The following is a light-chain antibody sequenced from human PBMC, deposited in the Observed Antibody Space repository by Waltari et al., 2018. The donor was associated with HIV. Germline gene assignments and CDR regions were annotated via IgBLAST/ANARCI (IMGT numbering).Light chain of an antibody. Sequence: IVVTQSPVSLAVSLGERATIHCKYSQSVLYSANNLNYLAWYPQKPGQPPKLLFYWASTRESGVPDRFSGSGSGTNFTLTISSLQAEDVAVYHCQQYFNTPLTFAGGTRVEIK. J-gene: IGKJ4*01. V-gene: IGKV4-1*01. CDR1: QSVLYSANNLNY. CDR3: QQYFNTPLT. CDR2: WAS.